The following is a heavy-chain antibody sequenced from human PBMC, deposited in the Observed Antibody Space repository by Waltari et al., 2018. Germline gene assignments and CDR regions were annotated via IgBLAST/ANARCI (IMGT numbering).Heavy chain of an antibody. CDR1: ESTFSSYA. CDR3: ARDYCDRTNCHGMDV. J-gene: IGHJ6*02. V-gene: IGHV3-30*04. CDR2: ISYNARNT. D-gene: IGHD3-22*01. Sequence: QVQLVESGGGVVQPGRSLRLSWAASESTFSSYATNWVRQAPGKGLEWVTVISYNARNTYYVDPVKGRFTISRDNSKRMLYLQMNSLRAEDTAVYYCARDYCDRTNCHGMDVWGQGTTVTVSS.